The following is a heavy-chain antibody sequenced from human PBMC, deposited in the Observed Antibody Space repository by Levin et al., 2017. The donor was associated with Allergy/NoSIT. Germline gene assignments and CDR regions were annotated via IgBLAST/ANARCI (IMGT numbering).Heavy chain of an antibody. CDR2: ISWDGSTT. CDR3: AREEYYNSNLVFDY. V-gene: IGHV3-43*01. J-gene: IGHJ4*02. CDR1: GFTFYDHT. Sequence: GESLKISCVASGFTFYDHTMHWVRQAPGKGLEWVSLISWDGSTTYYADSVKGRFTISRDNSKNSLYLQMNSLRTEDTALYYCAREEYYNSNLVFDYWGQGTLVTVSS. D-gene: IGHD3-22*01.